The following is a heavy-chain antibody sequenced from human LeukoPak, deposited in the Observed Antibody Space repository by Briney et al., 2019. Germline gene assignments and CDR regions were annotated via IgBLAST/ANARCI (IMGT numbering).Heavy chain of an antibody. D-gene: IGHD3-10*01. J-gene: IGHJ6*03. CDR1: GGSFSGYY. CDR2: INHSGST. Sequence: SEPLSLTCAVYGGSFSGYYWSWIRQPPGKGLEWIGAINHSGSTNYNPSLKSRVTISVDTSKNQFSLKLSSVTAADTAVYYCARGGSGSYGSYRVRYYYYYMDVWGKGTTVTVSS. V-gene: IGHV4-34*01. CDR3: ARGGSGSYGSYRVRYYYYYMDV.